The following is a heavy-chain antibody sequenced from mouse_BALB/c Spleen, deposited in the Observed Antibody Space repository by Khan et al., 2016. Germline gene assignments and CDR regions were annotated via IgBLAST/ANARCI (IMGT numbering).Heavy chain of an antibody. CDR3: TGVDDYDCSDN. Sequence: VQLKQSGGGLVQPGGSLKLSCAASGFDFSRYWMSWVRQAPGKGLEWIGEINPDSSTINYAPSLKGTFIISRDNVKNTLYLRRNNVSSADTARYYGTGVDDYDCSDNWGQGTTLTVSS. J-gene: IGHJ2*01. CDR1: GFDFSRYW. D-gene: IGHD1-1*01. CDR2: INPDSSTI. V-gene: IGHV4-1*02.